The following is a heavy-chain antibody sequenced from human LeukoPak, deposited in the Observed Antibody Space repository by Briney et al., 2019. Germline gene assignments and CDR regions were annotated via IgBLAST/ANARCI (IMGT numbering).Heavy chain of an antibody. Sequence: PGGSLRLSCAASGFTFSSYAMSWVRQAPGKGLEWVSAISGSGDSTNYADSVKGRFTISRDKSKNTLFLQINSLRAEDTAVYFCAKVSGGNYPIYGMDVWGQGTTVTVSS. D-gene: IGHD2-15*01. CDR1: GFTFSSYA. CDR3: AKVSGGNYPIYGMDV. CDR2: ISGSGDST. J-gene: IGHJ6*02. V-gene: IGHV3-23*01.